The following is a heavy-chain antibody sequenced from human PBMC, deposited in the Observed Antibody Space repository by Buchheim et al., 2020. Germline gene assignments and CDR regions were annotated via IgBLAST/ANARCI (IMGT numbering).Heavy chain of an antibody. D-gene: IGHD2-8*01. V-gene: IGHV4-59*08. Sequence: QVQLQESGPGLVKPSETLSLTCTVSGGSISSSSWSWIRQPPGKGLEWIGYIYYSGSTNYNPSLKSRVTISVDTSKNQFSLKLSSVTAADTAVYYCARLASCTNGVCYQYYYYGIDVWGQGTT. CDR2: IYYSGST. CDR3: ARLASCTNGVCYQYYYYGIDV. J-gene: IGHJ6*02. CDR1: GGSISSSS.